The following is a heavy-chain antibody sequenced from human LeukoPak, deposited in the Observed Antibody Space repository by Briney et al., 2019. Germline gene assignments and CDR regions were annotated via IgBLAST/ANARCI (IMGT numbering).Heavy chain of an antibody. Sequence: GGSLRLSCAASGFTFSSYEMSWVRQAPGKGLEWVSTISGSGSGGNTYYADSVKGRFTISRDNSKNTLYLQMNSLRAEDTAVYYCAKQLRVYYYMDVWGKGTTVTVSS. V-gene: IGHV3-23*01. CDR3: AKQLRVYYYMDV. D-gene: IGHD4-23*01. J-gene: IGHJ6*03. CDR2: ISGSGSGGNT. CDR1: GFTFSSYE.